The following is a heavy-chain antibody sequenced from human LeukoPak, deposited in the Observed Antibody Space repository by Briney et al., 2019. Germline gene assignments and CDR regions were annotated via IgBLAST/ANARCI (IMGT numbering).Heavy chain of an antibody. Sequence: PGGSLRVSCAASGFTFSSYSMNWVRQAPGKGLEWVSSISSSSSYIYYADSVKGRFTISRDNAKNSLYLQMNSLRAEDTAVYYCARDRLLRYFDWLSTRSHYYYGMDVWGQGTTVTVSS. CDR3: ARDRLLRYFDWLSTRSHYYYGMDV. CDR1: GFTFSSYS. CDR2: ISSSSSYI. V-gene: IGHV3-21*01. J-gene: IGHJ6*02. D-gene: IGHD3-9*01.